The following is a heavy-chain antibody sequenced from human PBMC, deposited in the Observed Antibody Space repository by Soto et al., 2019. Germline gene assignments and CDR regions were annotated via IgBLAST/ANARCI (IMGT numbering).Heavy chain of an antibody. CDR3: ILEGCLMTGCYSLDR. CDR2: IRSDSASSAI. CDR1: GFTFGGSP. Sequence: EAQLVQSGGGLVQPGGSLQLSCAASGFTFGGSPVHWVRQASGKGLEWVGRIRSDSASSAIAYAASVRGRFTLSRDDSKNTAYLQVNSLQVEDTALYYCILEGCLMTGCYSLDRWGQGTLVTVSS. D-gene: IGHD2-2*01. V-gene: IGHV3-73*01. J-gene: IGHJ5*02.